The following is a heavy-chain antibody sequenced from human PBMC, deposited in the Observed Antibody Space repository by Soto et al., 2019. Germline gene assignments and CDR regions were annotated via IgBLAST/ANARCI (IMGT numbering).Heavy chain of an antibody. V-gene: IGHV4-30-2*01. CDR2: IYHSGST. CDR1: GGSISTGGYS. CDR3: ARVVYNYYFDY. Sequence: PSETLSLTCAVSGGSISTGGYSWSWIRQPPGKGLEWIGYIYHSGSTYYNPSLKSRVTISVDRSKNQFSLKLSSVTAADTAVYYCARVVYNYYFDYWGQGTLVTVSS. D-gene: IGHD1-1*01. J-gene: IGHJ4*02.